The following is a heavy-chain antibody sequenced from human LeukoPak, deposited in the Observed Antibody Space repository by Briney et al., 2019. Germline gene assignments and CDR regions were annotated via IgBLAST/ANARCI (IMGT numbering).Heavy chain of an antibody. J-gene: IGHJ5*02. Sequence: ASVKVSCKASGYTFTGYYMHWVRQAPGQGLEWMGRINPNSGGTNYAQKFQGRVTMTRDTSICTAYMELSRLRSDDTAVYYCARVETGTTRGNWFDPWGQGTLVTVSS. CDR1: GYTFTGYY. CDR3: ARVETGTTRGNWFDP. CDR2: INPNSGGT. D-gene: IGHD1-1*01. V-gene: IGHV1-2*06.